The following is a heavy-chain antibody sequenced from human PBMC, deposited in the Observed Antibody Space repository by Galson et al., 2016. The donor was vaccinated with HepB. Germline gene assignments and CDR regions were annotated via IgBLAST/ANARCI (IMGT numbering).Heavy chain of an antibody. CDR3: AKDHRGELPEQFDY. CDR1: GFTFNTYC. D-gene: IGHD1-26*01. CDR2: IDPTGGRT. J-gene: IGHJ4*02. V-gene: IGHV3-23*01. Sequence: SLRLSCAASGFTFNTYCMGWVRQAPGKGLEWVSGIDPTGGRTHYADSVQGRFTISRDNSKNKLYLQMNSLRAEDTAVYFCAKDHRGELPEQFDYWGQGTLVTVSS.